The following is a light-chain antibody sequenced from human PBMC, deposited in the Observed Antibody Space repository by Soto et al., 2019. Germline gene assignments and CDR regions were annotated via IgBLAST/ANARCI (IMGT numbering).Light chain of an antibody. Sequence: QSVLTQPASVSGSPGQSITISCTGTSRDVGSYNLVSWYQQHPGKAPKLMLYAATKRPSGISDRFSGSKSGNTASLTISGLQAEDEADYYCCSYAGGSTYVFGTGTKLTVL. V-gene: IGLV2-23*01. CDR2: AAT. CDR3: CSYAGGSTYV. J-gene: IGLJ1*01. CDR1: SRDVGSYNL.